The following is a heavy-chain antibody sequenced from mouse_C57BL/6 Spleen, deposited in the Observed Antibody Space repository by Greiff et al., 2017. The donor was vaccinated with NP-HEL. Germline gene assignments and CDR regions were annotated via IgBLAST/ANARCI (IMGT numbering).Heavy chain of an antibody. Sequence: QVQLQQPGAELVKPGASVKLSCKASGYTFTSYWMHWVKQRPGQGLEWIGMIHPNSGSTNYNEKFKSKATLTVDKSSSTAYMQLSSLTSEDSAVYYCARYYYSNGAMDYWGQGTSVTVSS. CDR3: ARYYYSNGAMDY. CDR2: IHPNSGST. CDR1: GYTFTSYW. D-gene: IGHD2-5*01. J-gene: IGHJ4*01. V-gene: IGHV1-64*01.